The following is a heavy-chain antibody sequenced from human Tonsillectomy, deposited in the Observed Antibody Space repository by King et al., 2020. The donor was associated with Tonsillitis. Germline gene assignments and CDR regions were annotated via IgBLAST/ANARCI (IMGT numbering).Heavy chain of an antibody. CDR1: GFTFNNYW. CDR2: IKQDGSER. V-gene: IGHV3-7*02. J-gene: IGHJ4*02. CDR3: ASGTYYDFWSCYLRDSDH. Sequence: EVQLVESGGGLVQPGGSLRLSCAASGFTFNNYWMSWVRQAPGKGLEWVANIKQDGSERFYVDSVKGRFTISRDNAKNSLYLQMNSRRAEDTAVDYCASGTYYDFWSCYLRDSDHWGQGTRVTVSS. D-gene: IGHD3-3*01.